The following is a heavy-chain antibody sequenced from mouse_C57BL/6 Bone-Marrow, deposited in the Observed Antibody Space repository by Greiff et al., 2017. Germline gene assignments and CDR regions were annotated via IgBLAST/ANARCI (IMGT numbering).Heavy chain of an antibody. D-gene: IGHD2-1*01. CDR2: INPNNGGT. CDR3: AGGNYGGFFDY. V-gene: IGHV1-26*01. J-gene: IGHJ2*01. Sequence: VQLQQSGPELVKPGASVEISCKASGYTFTDYYMNWVKQSHGKSLEWIGDINPNNGGTSYNQKFKGKATLTVDKSSSTAYMELRSLTSEDSAVYYCAGGNYGGFFDYWGQGTTLTGSS. CDR1: GYTFTDYY.